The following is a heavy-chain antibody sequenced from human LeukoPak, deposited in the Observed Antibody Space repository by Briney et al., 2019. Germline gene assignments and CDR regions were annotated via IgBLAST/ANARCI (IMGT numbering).Heavy chain of an antibody. CDR1: GYTFTSYD. CDR2: MNPNSGNT. CDR3: ARGLDFQGEAHFDY. V-gene: IGHV1-8*01. D-gene: IGHD3-16*01. J-gene: IGHJ4*02. Sequence: ASVKVSCKASGYTFTSYDINWVRQATGQGLEWMGWMNPNSGNTGYAQKFQGRVTMTRNTSIGTAYMELSSLRSEDTAVYYCARGLDFQGEAHFDYWGQGTLVTVSS.